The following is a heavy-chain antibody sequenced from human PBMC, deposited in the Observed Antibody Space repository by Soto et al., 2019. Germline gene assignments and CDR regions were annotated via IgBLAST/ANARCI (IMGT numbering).Heavy chain of an antibody. D-gene: IGHD4-17*01. CDR3: ARDERAYGADALDI. Sequence: EVQLVESGGGLVQPGGSLRLSCEASGFTSSTYSMTWVRQAPGKGLEWVSYISSSGSTIYYADSVKGRFTISRDNAQNSLFLQMISLRAEDTAVYYCARDERAYGADALDIWGQGTMVTVSS. CDR2: ISSSGSTI. V-gene: IGHV3-48*01. J-gene: IGHJ3*02. CDR1: GFTSSTYS.